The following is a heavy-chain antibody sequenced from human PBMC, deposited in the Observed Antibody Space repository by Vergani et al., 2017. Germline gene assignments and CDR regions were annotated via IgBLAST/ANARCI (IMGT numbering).Heavy chain of an antibody. CDR1: GFTFSNAW. J-gene: IGHJ4*02. V-gene: IGHV3-15*01. Sequence: VQLVESGGGVVQPGRSLRLSCAASGFTFSNAWMSWVRQAPGKGLEWVGRIKSKTDGGTTDYAAPVKGRFTISRDDSKNTLYLQMNSLKTEDTAVYYCTTVYCSSTSCYNYWGQGTLVTVSS. D-gene: IGHD2-2*02. CDR3: TTVYCSSTSCYNY. CDR2: IKSKTDGGTT.